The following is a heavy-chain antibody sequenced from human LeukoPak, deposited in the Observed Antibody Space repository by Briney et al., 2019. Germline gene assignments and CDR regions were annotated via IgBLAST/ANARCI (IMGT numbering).Heavy chain of an antibody. Sequence: GGSLRLSCAASGFTFSSYSMSWVRQAPGKGLEWVSSITSISSYIYYADSVKGRFTISRDDAKNSLYLQMNSLRAEDTAVYYCARELVTVVAPGVSWGQGTLVTVSS. CDR3: ARELVTVVAPGVS. D-gene: IGHD4-23*01. V-gene: IGHV3-21*01. CDR1: GFTFSSYS. J-gene: IGHJ5*02. CDR2: ITSISSYI.